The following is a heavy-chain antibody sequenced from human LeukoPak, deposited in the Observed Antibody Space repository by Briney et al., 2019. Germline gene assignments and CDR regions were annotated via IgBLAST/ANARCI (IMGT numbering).Heavy chain of an antibody. D-gene: IGHD6-19*01. CDR3: ARDSSSGWHYFDY. CDR2: IWYDGSNK. V-gene: IGHV3-33*08. J-gene: IGHJ4*02. CDR1: GFTFSSYA. Sequence: GGSLRLSCAASGFTFSSYAMHWVRQAPGKGLEWVAVIWYDGSNKYYADSVKGRFTISRDNSKNTLYLQMNSLRAEDTAVYYCARDSSSGWHYFDYRGQGTLVTVSS.